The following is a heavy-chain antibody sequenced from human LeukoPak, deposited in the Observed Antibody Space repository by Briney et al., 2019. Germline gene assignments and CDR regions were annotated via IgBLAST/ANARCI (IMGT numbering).Heavy chain of an antibody. J-gene: IGHJ3*02. Sequence: SETLSLTCTVSGGSISSSSYYWDWIRQPPGKGLEWIGSIYYSGSPYYNPSLKSRVTISVDTSKKQFSLKLSSVTAADTAVYYCASRGDLTDAFDIWGQGTMVTVSS. CDR1: GGSISSSSYY. CDR3: ASRGDLTDAFDI. V-gene: IGHV4-39*01. CDR2: IYYSGSP. D-gene: IGHD4-17*01.